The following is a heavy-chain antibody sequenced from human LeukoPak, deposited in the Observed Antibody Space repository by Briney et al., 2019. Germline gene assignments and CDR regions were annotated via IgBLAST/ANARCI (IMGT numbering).Heavy chain of an antibody. CDR1: ALTFRYFG. Sequence: PGRSLRPSCAPSALTFRYFGMHSVSQAPGKGLEWVAVVWSDATNQYYGDSVKGLFTISRDNFKKTVSLQMDGLRAEDTAVYYGAKDAPRWFGYCTSLEHWGQGSLVTVSS. D-gene: IGHD5-12*01. CDR2: VWSDATNQ. V-gene: IGHV3-33*06. J-gene: IGHJ4*02. CDR3: AKDAPRWFGYCTSLEH.